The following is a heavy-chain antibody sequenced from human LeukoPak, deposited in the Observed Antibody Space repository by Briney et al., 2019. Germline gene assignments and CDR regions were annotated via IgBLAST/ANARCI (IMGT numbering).Heavy chain of an antibody. CDR1: GGSISSGGYY. CDR3: ARATDNWFDP. V-gene: IGHV4-30-2*01. J-gene: IGHJ5*02. CDR2: IYHSGST. Sequence: SETLSLTCTVSGGSISSGGYYWSWIRQPPGKGLEWIGYIYHSGSTYYNPSLKSRVTISVNRSKNQFSLKLSPVTAADTAVYYCARATDNWFDPWGQGTLVTVSS.